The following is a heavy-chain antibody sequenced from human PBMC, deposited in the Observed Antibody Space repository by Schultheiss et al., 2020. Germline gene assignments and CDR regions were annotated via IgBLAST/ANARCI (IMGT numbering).Heavy chain of an antibody. V-gene: IGHV3-23*01. Sequence: GGSLRLSCVASGFTFSDYYMIWVRQAPGKGLEWVSSISGSGGSTSYADSVKGRFTMSRDNSKNTLYLQMNSLRAEDTAVYYCATSGWANYYYYGMDVWGQGTTVTVSS. D-gene: IGHD6-19*01. CDR1: GFTFSDYY. CDR3: ATSGWANYYYYGMDV. J-gene: IGHJ6*02. CDR2: ISGSGGST.